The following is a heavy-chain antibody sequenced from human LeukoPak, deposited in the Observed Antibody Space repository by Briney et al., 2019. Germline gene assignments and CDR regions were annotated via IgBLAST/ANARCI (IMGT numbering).Heavy chain of an antibody. V-gene: IGHV3-23*01. CDR1: GFTFSSYA. CDR2: ISGSGGST. J-gene: IGHJ4*02. CDR3: AKDVYSSGWPPATIFDY. Sequence: GGSLRLSCAASGFTFSSYAMSWVRQAPGKGLEWVSAISGSGGSTYYADSVKGRFTISRDNSKNTLYLQMNSLRAEDTAVYYCAKDVYSSGWPPATIFDYWGQGTLVTVSS. D-gene: IGHD6-19*01.